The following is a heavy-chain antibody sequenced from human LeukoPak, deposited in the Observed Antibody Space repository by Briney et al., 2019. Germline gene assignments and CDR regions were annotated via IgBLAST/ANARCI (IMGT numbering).Heavy chain of an antibody. CDR3: ARVSNVDIAPDY. CDR1: GFTLSSYG. Sequence: PGRSLRLSCATSGFTLSSYGMHWVRQVPGKGLEWVAVIWYDGSTTYYADSVKGRFTISRDNSKNTLYLQMNSLRAEDTAVYYCARVSNVDIAPDYWGQGTLVSVSS. V-gene: IGHV3-33*01. CDR2: IWYDGSTT. D-gene: IGHD5-12*01. J-gene: IGHJ4*02.